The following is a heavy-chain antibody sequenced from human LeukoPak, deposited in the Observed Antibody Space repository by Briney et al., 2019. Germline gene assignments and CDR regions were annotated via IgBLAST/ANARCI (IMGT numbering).Heavy chain of an antibody. CDR2: ISYDGRDK. D-gene: IGHD3-22*01. CDR1: GFTFSTYA. CDR3: AKFKGHYYYDSSGYCDN. Sequence: GRSLRLSCAASGFTFSTYAMHWVRQAPGKGLEWVAVISYDGRDKYHADSVKGRFTSSRDNSKNTLYLQMNSLRAEDTAVFYCAKFKGHYYYDSSGYCDNWGQGTLVTVSS. V-gene: IGHV3-30*18. J-gene: IGHJ4*02.